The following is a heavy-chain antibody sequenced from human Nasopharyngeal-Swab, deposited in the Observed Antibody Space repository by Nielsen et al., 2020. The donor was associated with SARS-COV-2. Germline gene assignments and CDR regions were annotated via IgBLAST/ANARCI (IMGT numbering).Heavy chain of an antibody. Sequence: GESLKISCAASGFTFSSYDMHWVRQATGKGLEWVSAIGTAGDTYYPGSVKGRFTISRDNAKNTLYLQMNSLRAEDTAVYYCARVDVHDAFDVWGQGTVVTVSS. CDR1: GFTFSSYD. D-gene: IGHD3-16*01. CDR3: ARVDVHDAFDV. J-gene: IGHJ3*01. CDR2: IGTAGDT. V-gene: IGHV3-13*01.